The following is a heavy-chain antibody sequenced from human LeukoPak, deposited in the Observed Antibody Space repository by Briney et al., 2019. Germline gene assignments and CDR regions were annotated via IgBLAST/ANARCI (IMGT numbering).Heavy chain of an antibody. J-gene: IGHJ4*02. D-gene: IGHD1-7*01. CDR3: ARGTGTTFY. CDR1: AGSTSSGAYY. Sequence: SETLSLTCTVSAGSTSSGAYYWSWIRQHPGNCLEWIRYIYYSGSTYNNPSLKSRVTISVDTSKTQFSLKLSSVTAADTAVYCCARGTGTTFYWGQGTLVTVSS. V-gene: IGHV4-31*03. CDR2: IYYSGST.